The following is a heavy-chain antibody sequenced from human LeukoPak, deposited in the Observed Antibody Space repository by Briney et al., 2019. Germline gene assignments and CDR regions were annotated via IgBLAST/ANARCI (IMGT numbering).Heavy chain of an antibody. D-gene: IGHD3-3*01. J-gene: IGHJ1*01. Sequence: SETLSLTCNVSGGSFSGYYWTWIRRPPGKGLEWIGEINYNGDTNYNPVLRSRLTISLGTPKNHFSLKLSSVTAADTALYYCVRSWSGSFNFWGQGSRVTVSS. CDR3: VRSWSGSFNF. CDR1: GGSFSGYY. V-gene: IGHV4-34*01. CDR2: INYNGDT.